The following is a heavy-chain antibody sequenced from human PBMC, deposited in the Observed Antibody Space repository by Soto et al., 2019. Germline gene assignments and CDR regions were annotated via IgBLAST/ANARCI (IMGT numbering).Heavy chain of an antibody. Sequence: QVQLVQSGAEVKKPGSSVKVSCEASGGSFTSYIFTWVRQAPGQGLEWMGRVIPIQGTANYALKFQERVTISADQFTNTIYMEPANPRAENTGLYYCAKSLVFGDHAYMDVWGKGTTVTVSS. D-gene: IGHD3-16*01. CDR2: VIPIQGTA. V-gene: IGHV1-69*08. CDR3: AKSLVFGDHAYMDV. CDR1: GGSFTSYI. J-gene: IGHJ6*03.